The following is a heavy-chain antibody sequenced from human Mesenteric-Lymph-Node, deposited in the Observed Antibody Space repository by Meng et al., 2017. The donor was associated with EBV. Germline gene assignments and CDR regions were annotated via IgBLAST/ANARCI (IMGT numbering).Heavy chain of an antibody. CDR1: GAFTGYY. V-gene: IGHV1-46*01. Sequence: QGRLERSGAGGKPLGPSWKVSCKASGAFTGYYIYWVRQAPGQGLEWMGMTSRTDGSATYAQKFQGRLTVTSDTSTTTAYMELSSLRSEDTAVYYCAREGGAWGQGTLVTVSS. CDR3: AREGGA. CDR2: TSRTDGSA. J-gene: IGHJ5*02.